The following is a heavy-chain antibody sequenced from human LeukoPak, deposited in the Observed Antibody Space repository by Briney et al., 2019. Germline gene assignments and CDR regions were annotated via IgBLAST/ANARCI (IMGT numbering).Heavy chain of an antibody. CDR1: GYTFTSYG. CDR2: ISAYNGNT. V-gene: IGHV1-18*01. J-gene: IGHJ5*02. D-gene: IGHD4-23*01. Sequence: ASVKVSCKASGYTFTSYGISWVRQAPGQGLEWMGWISAYNGNTNYAQKLQGRVTMTTDTSTSTAYMELRSLRSEDTAVYYCARDTRDYGGNSLNWFDPWGQGTLVTVSS. CDR3: ARDTRDYGGNSLNWFDP.